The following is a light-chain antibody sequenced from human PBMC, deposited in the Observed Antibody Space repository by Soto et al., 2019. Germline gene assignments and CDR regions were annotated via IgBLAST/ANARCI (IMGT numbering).Light chain of an antibody. V-gene: IGLV2-8*01. CDR3: YSYAGRNIWV. Sequence: QSVLAQPPSASGSPGQSVTISCTGSGSDIGAYNFDSWYQQHPGKAPKLMIFGVTERPSGVPDRFSGSKSGNTASLTVSGLQADDEAVYYCYSYAGRNIWVFGGGTKVTVL. CDR1: GSDIGAYNF. CDR2: GVT. J-gene: IGLJ3*02.